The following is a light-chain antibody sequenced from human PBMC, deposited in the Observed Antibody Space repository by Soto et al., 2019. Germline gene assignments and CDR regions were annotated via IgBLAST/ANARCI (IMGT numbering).Light chain of an antibody. V-gene: IGKV1-6*01. CDR3: LQDNNYPRT. CDR2: GAS. CDR1: QGIRND. J-gene: IGKJ1*01. Sequence: AIPMTQSPSSLSASVGDRVTITCRASQGIRNDLGWYQQRPGKAPKLLIYGASTLQGGVPSRFSGSGSGTDFTLSISSLQPEDFATYYCLQDNNYPRTFGQGTKVEIK.